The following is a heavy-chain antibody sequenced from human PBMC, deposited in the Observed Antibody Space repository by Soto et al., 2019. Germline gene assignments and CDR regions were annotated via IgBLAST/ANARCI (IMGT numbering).Heavy chain of an antibody. Sequence: GESLKISCKGSGYSFTSYWIGWVRQMPGKGLEWMGIIYPGDSDTRYSPSFQGQVTISADKSISTAYLQGSSLKASDTAMYYCARQKFTYSGSYYKDYYYYGMDVWGQGTTVTVSS. CDR2: IYPGDSDT. J-gene: IGHJ6*02. CDR3: ARQKFTYSGSYYKDYYYYGMDV. V-gene: IGHV5-51*01. CDR1: GYSFTSYW. D-gene: IGHD1-26*01.